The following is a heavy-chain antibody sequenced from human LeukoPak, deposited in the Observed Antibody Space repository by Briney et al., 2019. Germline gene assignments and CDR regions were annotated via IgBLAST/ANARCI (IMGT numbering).Heavy chain of an antibody. CDR2: INPSGGST. V-gene: IGHV1-46*01. Sequence: ASVKVSCKASGYTFTSHYMHWVRQAPGQGLEWMGIINPSGGSTSYAQKFQGRVTMTRDTSTSTVYMELSSLRSEDTAVYYCARSPITMVRGVIITSQYYFDYWGQGTLVTVSS. CDR1: GYTFTSHY. D-gene: IGHD3-10*01. CDR3: ARSPITMVRGVIITSQYYFDY. J-gene: IGHJ4*02.